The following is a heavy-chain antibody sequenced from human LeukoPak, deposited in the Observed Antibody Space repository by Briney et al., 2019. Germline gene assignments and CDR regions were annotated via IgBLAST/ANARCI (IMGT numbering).Heavy chain of an antibody. CDR2: INTLDGNT. CDR1: GYTFTGYY. V-gene: IGHV1-18*04. Sequence: GASVKVSCKASGYTFTGYYMHWVRQAPGQGLEWMGRINTLDGNTDYAQKFQDRVSMTTDTSTNTAYMELRSLRPDDTAVYYCARDRYEFTYWGQGTLVTVSS. CDR3: ARDRYEFTY. J-gene: IGHJ4*02. D-gene: IGHD3-3*01.